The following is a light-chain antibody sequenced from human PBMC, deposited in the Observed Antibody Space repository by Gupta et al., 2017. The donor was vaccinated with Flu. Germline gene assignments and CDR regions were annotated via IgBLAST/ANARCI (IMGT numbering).Light chain of an antibody. J-gene: IGKJ2*02. CDR1: QSLVYQKGITC. CDR3: IRGTSPWT. CDR2: EVS. Sequence: PATLGQPASSSCGYSQSLVYQKGITCWKWFQQKPGQATRRLIYEVSNRDCGVPDRFSGSGSGTDFTLKISRVEAEDVGVYYCIRGTSPWTFGQGTKLEI. V-gene: IGKV2-30*01.